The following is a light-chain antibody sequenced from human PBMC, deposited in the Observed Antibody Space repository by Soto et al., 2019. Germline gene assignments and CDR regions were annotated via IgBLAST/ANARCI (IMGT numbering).Light chain of an antibody. Sequence: QSVLTQPPSASGTPGRRVTISCSGSSSNIGSNTVNWYQQRPGTAPKLLIYTNNDRPSGVPDRFSGFRSGTSASLAISRIQSEDEADYYCASWDDSLNGWVFGGGTKVTVL. CDR1: SSNIGSNT. CDR3: ASWDDSLNGWV. CDR2: TNN. V-gene: IGLV1-44*01. J-gene: IGLJ3*02.